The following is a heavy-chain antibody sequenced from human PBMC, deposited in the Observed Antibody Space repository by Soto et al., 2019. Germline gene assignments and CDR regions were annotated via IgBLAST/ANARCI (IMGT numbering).Heavy chain of an antibody. D-gene: IGHD5-12*01. J-gene: IGHJ4*02. CDR1: GFTFNTYA. Sequence: GGSLRLSCAASGFTFNTYAMSWVRQAPGQGLEWVSAISGSGFSTYYADSVKGRFTVSRDNAKNSLYLQMNSLRDEDTAVYYCARDSMAKISHFDYWGQGALVTVSS. CDR2: ISGSGFST. CDR3: ARDSMAKISHFDY. V-gene: IGHV3-23*01.